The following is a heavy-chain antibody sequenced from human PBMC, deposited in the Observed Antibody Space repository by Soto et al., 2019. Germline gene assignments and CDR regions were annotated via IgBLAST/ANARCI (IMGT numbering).Heavy chain of an antibody. CDR2: INPNSGGT. V-gene: IGHV1-2*02. CDR3: AREGCTNGVCYWFDP. J-gene: IGHJ5*02. Sequence: ASVKVSCKASGYTFTGYYVHWVRQAPGQGLEWMGWINPNSGGTNYAQKFQGRVTMTRDTSISTAYMELSRLRSDDTAVYYCAREGCTNGVCYWFDPWGQGTLVTVSS. CDR1: GYTFTGYY. D-gene: IGHD2-8*01.